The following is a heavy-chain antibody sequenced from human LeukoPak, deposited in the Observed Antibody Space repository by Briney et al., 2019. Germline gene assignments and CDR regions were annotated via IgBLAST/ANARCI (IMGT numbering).Heavy chain of an antibody. J-gene: IGHJ4*02. CDR1: GFTFSHYG. D-gene: IGHD2-21*01. CDR2: IGYDGSNK. Sequence: GRSLRLSCEASGFTFSHYGMHWVRQAPGKGLEWVAVIGYDGSNKNYADSVKGRFTISRDNSKNTLYLLMNSLIPEDTAVYYCAREVISIPSYFDSWGQGTLVTVSS. CDR3: AREVISIPSYFDS. V-gene: IGHV3-33*01.